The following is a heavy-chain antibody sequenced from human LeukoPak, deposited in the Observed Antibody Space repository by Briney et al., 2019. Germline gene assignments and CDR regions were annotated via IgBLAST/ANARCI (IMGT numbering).Heavy chain of an antibody. D-gene: IGHD3-10*01. CDR2: IDPKSGGT. V-gene: IGHV1-2*02. J-gene: IGHJ4*02. Sequence: ASVKVSCKASGYTFTDYYIHWVRQAPGQGLEGMGWIDPKSGGTNYAQKFQGRLTLTRDTSITTAYMELSRLRSDDTAVYYCARDGVVRGVIVYWGQGTLVTVSS. CDR3: ARDGVVRGVIVY. CDR1: GYTFTDYY.